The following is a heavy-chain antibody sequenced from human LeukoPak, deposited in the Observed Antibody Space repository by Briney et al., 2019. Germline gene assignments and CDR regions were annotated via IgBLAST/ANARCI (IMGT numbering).Heavy chain of an antibody. CDR3: ARDAGGYSYGLPRPFDY. CDR1: GFTLSSNY. CDR2: IYSGGST. J-gene: IGHJ4*02. Sequence: PGGSLRLSCAASGFTLSSNYMSWVRQALGKGMEWVSVIYSGGSTDYADSVKGRFTISRDNSKNTLYLQMNSLRAEDTALYYCARDAGGYSYGLPRPFDYWGQGTLVTASS. V-gene: IGHV3-66*02. D-gene: IGHD5-18*01.